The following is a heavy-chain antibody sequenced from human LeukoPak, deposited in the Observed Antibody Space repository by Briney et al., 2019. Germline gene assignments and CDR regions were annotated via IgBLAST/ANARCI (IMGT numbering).Heavy chain of an antibody. D-gene: IGHD3-10*01. V-gene: IGHV3-33*01. J-gene: IGHJ4*02. CDR1: GFTFSSYG. Sequence: GGSLRLSCAASGFTFSSYGMHWVRQAPGKGLEWVAVIWYDGSNKYYADSVKGRFTISRDNSKNTLYLQMNSPRAEDTAVYYCARDRGEWFGELYKTYYFDYWGQGTLVTVSS. CDR3: ARDRGEWFGELYKTYYFDY. CDR2: IWYDGSNK.